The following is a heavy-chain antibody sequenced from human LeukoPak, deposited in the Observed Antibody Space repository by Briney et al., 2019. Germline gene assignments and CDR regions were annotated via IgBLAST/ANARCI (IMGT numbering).Heavy chain of an antibody. CDR1: GFTFSLYW. CDR2: IKQDGSEK. D-gene: IGHD3-9*01. CDR3: AGGTGFIIKD. Sequence: GGSLRLSCAASGFTFSLYWMNWVRRAPGKGLEWVANIKQDGSEKNYVDSVKGRFTISRDNAKNSLYLQINNLRVEDTAMYYCAGGTGFIIKDWGQGTLVTVPS. V-gene: IGHV3-7*03. J-gene: IGHJ4*02.